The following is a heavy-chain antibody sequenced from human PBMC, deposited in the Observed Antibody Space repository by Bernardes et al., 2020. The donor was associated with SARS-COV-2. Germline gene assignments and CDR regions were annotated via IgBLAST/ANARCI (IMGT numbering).Heavy chain of an antibody. CDR3: ARFPTGYGSGFDY. J-gene: IGHJ4*02. D-gene: IGHD6-19*01. CDR1: GGSFSGYY. CDR2: INHRGST. V-gene: IGHV4-34*01. Sequence: SETLSLTCAVYGGSFSGYYWSWIRQPPGNGLEWIGEINHRGSTNYNPSLKSRVTISVDTSKNQFSLKLISVTAADTAVYYCARFPTGYGSGFDYWGQGTLVTVSS.